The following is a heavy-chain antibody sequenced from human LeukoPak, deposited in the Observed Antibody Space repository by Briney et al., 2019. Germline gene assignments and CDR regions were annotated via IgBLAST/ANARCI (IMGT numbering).Heavy chain of an antibody. J-gene: IGHJ4*02. D-gene: IGHD3-22*01. CDR1: GGTFSSYT. V-gene: IGHV1-69*02. Sequence: GSSVKVSCKASGGTFSSYTISWVRQAPGQGLEWMGRIIPILGIANYAQKSQGRVTITADKSTSTAYMELSSLRSEDTAVYYCARVNGNSGYYVDYWGQGTLVTVSS. CDR2: IIPILGIA. CDR3: ARVNGNSGYYVDY.